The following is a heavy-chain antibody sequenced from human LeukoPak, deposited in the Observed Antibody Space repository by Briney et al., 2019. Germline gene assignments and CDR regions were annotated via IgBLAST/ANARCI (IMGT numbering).Heavy chain of an antibody. CDR2: IRSKAYGGTT. CDR1: GFTFGDYA. D-gene: IGHD2-15*01. V-gene: IGHV3-49*04. CDR3: TRVSLVAASVFFDY. Sequence: PEGSLRLSCTASGFTFGDYAMSWVRQAPGKGVEWVSFIRSKAYGGTTEYAASVKGRFTISRDDSKSIAYLQMNSLKTEDTAVYYCTRVSLVAASVFFDYWGQGTLVTVSS. J-gene: IGHJ4*02.